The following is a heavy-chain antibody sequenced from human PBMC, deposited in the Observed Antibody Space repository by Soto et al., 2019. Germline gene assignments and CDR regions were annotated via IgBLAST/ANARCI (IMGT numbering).Heavy chain of an antibody. J-gene: IGHJ3*02. CDR1: GGSISSGGYY. V-gene: IGHV4-31*03. Sequence: SETLSLTCTVSGGSISSGGYYWSWIRQHPGKGLEWIGYIYYSGSTYYNPSLKSRVTISVDTSKNQFSLKLSSVTAADTAVYYCARDQGCTNGVCYKAFDIWGQGTMVTVSS. CDR2: IYYSGST. D-gene: IGHD2-8*01. CDR3: ARDQGCTNGVCYKAFDI.